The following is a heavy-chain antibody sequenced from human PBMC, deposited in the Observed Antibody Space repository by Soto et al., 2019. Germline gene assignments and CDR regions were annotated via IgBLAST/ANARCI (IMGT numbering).Heavy chain of an antibody. J-gene: IGHJ4*02. CDR1: GGSISSYY. CDR3: ARGPGGNALFFDY. V-gene: IGHV4-59*01. Sequence: SGTLSLTCTVSGGSISSYYWSWIRQPPGKGLEWIGYIYYSGSTNYNPSLKSRVTVSVDTSKNQFSLKLSSVTAADTAVYYCARGPGGNALFFDYWGQGTLVTVSS. CDR2: IYYSGST. D-gene: IGHD2-15*01.